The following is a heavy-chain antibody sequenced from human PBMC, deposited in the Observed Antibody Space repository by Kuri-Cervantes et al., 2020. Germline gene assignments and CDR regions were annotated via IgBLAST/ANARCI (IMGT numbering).Heavy chain of an antibody. CDR1: GFTFDHYA. D-gene: IGHD5-12*01. V-gene: IGHV3-9*01. Sequence: SLKISCAASGFTFDHYAMHWVRQAPGKGLEWVSGISWNSGSIGYADSVKGRFTISRDNAKNTLYLQMNSLRAEDTAVYYCAIMGYSGYDFFYWGQGTLVTVSS. CDR3: AIMGYSGYDFFY. J-gene: IGHJ4*02. CDR2: ISWNSGSI.